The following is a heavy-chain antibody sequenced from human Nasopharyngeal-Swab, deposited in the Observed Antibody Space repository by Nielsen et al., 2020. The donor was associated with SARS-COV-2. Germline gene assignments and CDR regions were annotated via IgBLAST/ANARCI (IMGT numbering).Heavy chain of an antibody. Sequence: GGSLRLSCAASGFTFSSYSMNWVRQAPGKGLEWVLSISSSSSYIYYADSVKGRFTISRDNAKNSLYLQMNSLRAEDTAVYYCASGYDFWTGYGYWGQGTLVTVSS. CDR2: ISSSSSYI. CDR3: ASGYDFWTGYGY. V-gene: IGHV3-21*01. J-gene: IGHJ4*02. CDR1: GFTFSSYS. D-gene: IGHD3-3*01.